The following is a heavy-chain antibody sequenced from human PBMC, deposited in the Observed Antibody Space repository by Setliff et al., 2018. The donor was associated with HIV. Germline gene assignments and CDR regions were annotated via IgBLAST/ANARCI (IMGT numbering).Heavy chain of an antibody. CDR3: ARGYCGGGICYSPNWLDP. Sequence: ASVKVSCKASGYTFTGYYMHWVRQAPGQGLEWMGWINPNSGGTNYAQKFQGWVTMTRDTSISTAYMELSRLRSDDTAVYYCARGYCGGGICYSPNWLDPWGQGTLVTVSS. CDR2: INPNSGGT. J-gene: IGHJ5*02. CDR1: GYTFTGYY. V-gene: IGHV1-2*04. D-gene: IGHD2-15*01.